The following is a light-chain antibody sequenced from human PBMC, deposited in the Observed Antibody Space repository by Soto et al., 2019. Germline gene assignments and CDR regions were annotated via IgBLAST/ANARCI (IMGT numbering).Light chain of an antibody. Sequence: EIVLTQSPATLSLSPGERATLSCRASQSVSSYLAWYQQKPGQAPRLLIYDASNRATGIPARFSGSGSGTDITVTISSLEPEDFAVHYCQQRTNWPPYTFGQGTKLEIK. CDR2: DAS. CDR3: QQRTNWPPYT. J-gene: IGKJ2*01. V-gene: IGKV3-11*01. CDR1: QSVSSY.